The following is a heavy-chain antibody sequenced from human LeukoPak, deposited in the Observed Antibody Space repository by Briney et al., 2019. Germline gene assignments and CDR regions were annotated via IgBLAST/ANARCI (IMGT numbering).Heavy chain of an antibody. Sequence: HPGGSLRLSCVASGFTFSSYEMNWLRQAPGKGLECVSYISRSGTTMYFADSVKGRFTISGDNAKNSLYLQMTRLRAEDTAVYYCVRAVGVSARGYFDLWGRGTLVTVSS. CDR2: ISRSGTTM. CDR3: VRAVGVSARGYFDL. D-gene: IGHD2-8*01. V-gene: IGHV3-48*03. CDR1: GFTFSSYE. J-gene: IGHJ2*01.